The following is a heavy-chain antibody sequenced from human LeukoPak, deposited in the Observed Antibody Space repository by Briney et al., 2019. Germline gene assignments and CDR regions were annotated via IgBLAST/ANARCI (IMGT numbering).Heavy chain of an antibody. D-gene: IGHD6-13*01. CDR1: GYTFTSYG. Sequence: GASVKVSCKASGYTFTSYGISWVRQAPGQGLECMGWISAYNGNTNYAQKLQGRVTMTTDTSTSTAYMELRSLRSDDTAVYYCARDWDGVAAAGTDWYFDLWGRGTLVTVSS. J-gene: IGHJ2*01. CDR3: ARDWDGVAAAGTDWYFDL. CDR2: ISAYNGNT. V-gene: IGHV1-18*01.